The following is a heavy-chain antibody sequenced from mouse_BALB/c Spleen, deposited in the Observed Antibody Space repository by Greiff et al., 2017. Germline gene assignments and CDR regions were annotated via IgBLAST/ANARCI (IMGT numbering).Heavy chain of an antibody. J-gene: IGHJ4*01. CDR3: ARDGIYYGNHGDAMDY. CDR1: GYTFTSYW. V-gene: IGHV1-7*01. Sequence: VQLQQSGAELAKPGASVKMSCKASGYTFTSYWMHWVKQRPGQGLEWIGYINPSTGYTEYNQKFKDKATLTADKSSSTAYMQLSSLTSEDSAVYYCARDGIYYGNHGDAMDYWGQGTSVTVSS. CDR2: INPSTGYT. D-gene: IGHD2-1*01.